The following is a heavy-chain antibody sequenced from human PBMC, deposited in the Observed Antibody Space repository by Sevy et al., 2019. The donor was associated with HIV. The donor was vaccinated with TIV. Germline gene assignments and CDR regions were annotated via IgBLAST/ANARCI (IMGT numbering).Heavy chain of an antibody. CDR2: MSGRGDST. CDR3: AKDRITVLGDAFDI. CDR1: GFTFSNYA. Sequence: GGSLRLSCAASGFTFSNYAMSWVRQAPGKGLEWVSGMSGRGDSTYYVDSVKGRFTISRDISKNTVYMQMNSLRAEDTAVYYCAKDRITVLGDAFDIWGQGTMVTVSS. D-gene: IGHD3-10*02. J-gene: IGHJ3*02. V-gene: IGHV3-23*01.